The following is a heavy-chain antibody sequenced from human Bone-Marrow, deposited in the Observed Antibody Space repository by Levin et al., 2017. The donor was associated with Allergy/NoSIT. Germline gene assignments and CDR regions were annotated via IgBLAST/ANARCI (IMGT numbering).Heavy chain of an antibody. V-gene: IGHV3-74*01. CDR1: GFTFSRYW. CDR2: INSDGTST. Sequence: GGSLRLSCVVSGFTFSRYWMHWVRQAPGKGLVWVARINSDGTSTICADSVKDRFTISRDNAKHTLYLQLDSLRADDTAVYYCAKIVIIPGPYGVDVWGQGTTVTVSS. J-gene: IGHJ6*02. CDR3: AKIVIIPGPYGVDV. D-gene: IGHD2/OR15-2a*01.